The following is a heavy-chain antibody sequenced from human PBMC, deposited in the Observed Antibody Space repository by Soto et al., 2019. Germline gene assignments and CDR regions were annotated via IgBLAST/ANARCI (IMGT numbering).Heavy chain of an antibody. CDR3: ARDPQSRQKKYTGGDAFDI. CDR2: ISAYNGNT. CDR1: GYTFTSYG. J-gene: IGHJ3*02. V-gene: IGHV1-18*01. Sequence: ASVKVSCKASGYTFTSYGISWVRQAPGQGLEWMGWISAYNGNTNYAQKLQGRVTMTTDTSTSTAYMELRSLRSDDTAVYYCARDPQSRQKKYTGGDAFDIWGQGTMVTVSS. D-gene: IGHD6-6*01.